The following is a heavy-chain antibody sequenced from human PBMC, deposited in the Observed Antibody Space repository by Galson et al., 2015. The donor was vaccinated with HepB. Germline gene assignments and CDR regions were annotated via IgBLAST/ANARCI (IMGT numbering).Heavy chain of an antibody. D-gene: IGHD2-15*01. CDR3: TTIVVVPGFDP. CDR1: GFTFSNAW. V-gene: IGHV3-15*01. CDR2: IKSRADGGTV. J-gene: IGHJ5*02. Sequence: SLRLSCAASGFTFSNAWMTWVRQAPGKGLEWVGRIKSRADGGTVDYAAPVKGRFTISRDDSKNTLYLQMNSLKTEDTAVYYCTTIVVVPGFDPWGHGTLVTVSS.